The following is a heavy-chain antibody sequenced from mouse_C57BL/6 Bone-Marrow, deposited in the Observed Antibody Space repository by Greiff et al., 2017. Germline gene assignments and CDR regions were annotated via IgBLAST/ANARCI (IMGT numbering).Heavy chain of an antibody. CDR1: GYTFTDYY. V-gene: IGHV1-76*01. CDR2: IYPGSGNT. Sequence: VQLKESGAELVRPGASVKLSCKASGYTFTDYYINWVKQRPGQGLEWIARIYPGSGNTYYNEKFKGKATLTAEKSSSTAYMQLSSLTSEDSAVYFCARHGQGYFDVWGTGTTVTVSS. CDR3: ARHGQGYFDV. J-gene: IGHJ1*03.